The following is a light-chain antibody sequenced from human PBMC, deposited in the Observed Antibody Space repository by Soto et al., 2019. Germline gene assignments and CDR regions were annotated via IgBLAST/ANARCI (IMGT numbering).Light chain of an antibody. J-gene: IGKJ4*01. CDR2: ATS. Sequence: DIQMTQSPSSVSASVGDRVTITCRASQGISSWLAWYHQKPGKAPNLLIYATSSLQSGVPSRFSGSGSGTDFALTISSLQPEDFASSYCQQANSPLTFGGGTKVEIK. CDR3: QQANSPLT. CDR1: QGISSW. V-gene: IGKV1-12*01.